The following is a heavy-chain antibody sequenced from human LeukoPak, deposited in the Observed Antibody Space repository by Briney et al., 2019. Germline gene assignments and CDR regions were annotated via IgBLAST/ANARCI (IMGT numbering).Heavy chain of an antibody. D-gene: IGHD5-24*01. CDR1: GYSFSNYW. Sequence: GESLKISCKDSGYSFSNYWIGWVRQMPGTGLEWMGIHYSGDSDTRYSPSFQGQVTISADKSISTAYLQWSSLKASDTAMYYCARPRRDGYNYDAFDIWGQGTMVTVSS. CDR2: HYSGDSDT. J-gene: IGHJ3*02. CDR3: ARPRRDGYNYDAFDI. V-gene: IGHV5-51*01.